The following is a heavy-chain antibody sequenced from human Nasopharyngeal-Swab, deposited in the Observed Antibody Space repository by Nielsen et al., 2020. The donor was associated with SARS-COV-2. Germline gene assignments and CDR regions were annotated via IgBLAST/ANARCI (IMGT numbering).Heavy chain of an antibody. V-gene: IGHV3-33*01. Sequence: LSLTCAASGFPFSSYGMHWVRQAPGKGLEWVAVIWYDGSNKYYADSVKGRFTISRDNSKNTLYLQMNSLRAEDTAVYYCARDPGYCSGGSCYSGWFDPWGQGTLVTVSS. CDR2: IWYDGSNK. CDR1: GFPFSSYG. D-gene: IGHD2-15*01. CDR3: ARDPGYCSGGSCYSGWFDP. J-gene: IGHJ5*02.